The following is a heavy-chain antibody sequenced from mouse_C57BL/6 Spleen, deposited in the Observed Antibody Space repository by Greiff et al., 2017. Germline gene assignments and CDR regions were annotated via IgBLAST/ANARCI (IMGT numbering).Heavy chain of an antibody. V-gene: IGHV1-72*01. CDR3: ARSPTDGSSLGYFDY. Sequence: QVQLKQPGAELVKPGASVKLSCTASGYTFTSYWMHWVKQRPGRGLEWIGRIDPNSGGTKYNEKFKSKATLSVATPSSTAYMQLSSLTSEDSAVYYCARSPTDGSSLGYFDYWGQGTTLTVSS. CDR1: GYTFTSYW. J-gene: IGHJ2*01. D-gene: IGHD1-1*01. CDR2: IDPNSGGT.